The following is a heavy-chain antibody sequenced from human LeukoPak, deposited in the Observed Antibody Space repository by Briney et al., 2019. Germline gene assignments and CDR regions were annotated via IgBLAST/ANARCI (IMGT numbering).Heavy chain of an antibody. CDR3: ARARSNYYDSSGYSGLDAFDI. CDR1: GYTFTSYG. CDR2: ISAYNGNT. V-gene: IGHV1-18*01. Sequence: ASVKVSCKASGYTFTSYGISWVRQAPGQGLEWMGWISAYNGNTNYAQKLQGGVTMTTDTSTSTAYMELRSLRSDDTAVYYCARARSNYYDSSGYSGLDAFDIWGQGTMVTVSS. D-gene: IGHD3-22*01. J-gene: IGHJ3*02.